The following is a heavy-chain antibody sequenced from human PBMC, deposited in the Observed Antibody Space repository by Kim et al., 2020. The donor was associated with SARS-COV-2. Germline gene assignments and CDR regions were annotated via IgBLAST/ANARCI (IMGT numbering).Heavy chain of an antibody. J-gene: IGHJ4*02. CDR2: ISYDGSDK. CDR3: AKDLNGPYNY. V-gene: IGHV3-30*18. D-gene: IGHD2-8*01. CDR1: GFTFSNYA. Sequence: GGSLRLSCAASGFTFSNYAMNWVRQAPGKGLEWVALISYDGSDKYYADSVKGRFTISRDNSKNTLYLQMNSLRPEDTAVYFCAKDLNGPYNYWGQGTLVTVSS.